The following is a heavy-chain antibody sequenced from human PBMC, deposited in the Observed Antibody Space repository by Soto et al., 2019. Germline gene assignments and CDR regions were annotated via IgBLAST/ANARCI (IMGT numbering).Heavy chain of an antibody. V-gene: IGHV3-48*02. CDR1: GFSFSSYS. CDR3: ARDLPLARWVGGMDV. J-gene: IGHJ6*02. CDR2: IDNSISTI. D-gene: IGHD1-26*01. Sequence: EVQLVESGGGLIQPGGSLRLSCVASGFSFSSYSMNWVRQAPGKGLEWVSYIDNSISTIYYTDSVKGRFTISRDNAKNSLYLQMDSLRDEDTAVYYCARDLPLARWVGGMDVWGQGTTVTVSS.